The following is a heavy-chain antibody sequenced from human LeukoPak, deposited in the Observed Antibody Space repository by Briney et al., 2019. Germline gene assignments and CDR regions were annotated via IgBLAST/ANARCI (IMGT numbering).Heavy chain of an antibody. CDR2: INPNSGGT. CDR3: AREGRYFDWLLPIDY. Sequence: ASVKVSCKASGYTFTGYYMHWVRQAPGQGLEWMGWINPNSGGTNYAQKFQGRVTMTTDTSTSTAYMELRSLRSDDTAVYYCAREGRYFDWLLPIDYWGQGTLVTVSS. D-gene: IGHD3-9*01. V-gene: IGHV1-2*02. J-gene: IGHJ4*02. CDR1: GYTFTGYY.